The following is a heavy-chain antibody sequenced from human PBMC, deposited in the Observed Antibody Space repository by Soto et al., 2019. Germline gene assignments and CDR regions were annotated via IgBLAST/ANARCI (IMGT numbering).Heavy chain of an antibody. D-gene: IGHD6-19*01. CDR1: EFNFGVFG. CDR3: ALTRRSSLLEVAGPGFEY. J-gene: IGHJ4*02. V-gene: IGHV3-30*03. Sequence: GGSLRLSCAASEFNFGVFGMHWVRQAPGKGLEWLSVLSYEGSEEYYADSVRGRFTISRDNSKNTLFLQMDSLRVDDTGVYYCALTRRSSLLEVAGPGFEYWGQGTLVTVSS. CDR2: LSYEGSEE.